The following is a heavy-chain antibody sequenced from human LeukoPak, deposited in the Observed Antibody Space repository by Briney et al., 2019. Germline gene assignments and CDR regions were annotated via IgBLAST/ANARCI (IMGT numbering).Heavy chain of an antibody. CDR1: GDSVSSKSAT. V-gene: IGHV6-1*01. CDR2: TYYRSQWYN. CDR3: ARGRWGPGGAARPRPYYFDY. D-gene: IGHD6-6*01. Sequence: SQTLSLTCAISGDSVSSKSATWNWIRQSPSRGLEWLGRTYYRSQWYNEYAVSVKSRITINPDTSKNQFSLKLSSVTAADTAVYYCARGRWGPGGAARPRPYYFDYWGQGTLVTVSS. J-gene: IGHJ4*02.